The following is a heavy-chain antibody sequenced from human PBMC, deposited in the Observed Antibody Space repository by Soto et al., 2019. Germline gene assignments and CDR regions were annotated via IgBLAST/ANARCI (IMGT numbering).Heavy chain of an antibody. Sequence: EVHLVETGGGLIQPGGSLRLSCAASGLSVSSSDMSWVRQASVKGLEWVSVIYSGGSTHDADSVKGRFTISRDNSKNTVHLQMNSLRVDDTAVYFCSTSSRNEYHFAMDAWGQGTTVIVSS. CDR1: GLSVSSSD. J-gene: IGHJ6*02. CDR3: STSSRNEYHFAMDA. CDR2: IYSGGST. V-gene: IGHV3-53*02. D-gene: IGHD6-6*01.